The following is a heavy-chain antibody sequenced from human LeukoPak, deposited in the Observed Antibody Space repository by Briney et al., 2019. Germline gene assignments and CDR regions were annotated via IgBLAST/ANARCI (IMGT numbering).Heavy chain of an antibody. J-gene: IGHJ4*02. Sequence: ASVKVSCKASGYTFTSFGISWVRQAPGQGLEWMGWISAYNGNTNYAQKLQGRVTMTTDTSTSTAYMELRSLRSDDTAVYYCARARRGGDYDSYFDYWGQGTLVTVSS. D-gene: IGHD4-17*01. CDR2: ISAYNGNT. V-gene: IGHV1-18*01. CDR3: ARARRGGDYDSYFDY. CDR1: GYTFTSFG.